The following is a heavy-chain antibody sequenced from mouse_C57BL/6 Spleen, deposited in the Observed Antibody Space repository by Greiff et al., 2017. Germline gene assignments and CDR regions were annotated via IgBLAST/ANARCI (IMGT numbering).Heavy chain of an antibody. V-gene: IGHV2-5*01. Sequence: VQLQQSGPGLVQPSQSLSITCTVSGFSLTSYGVHWVRQSPGKGLEWLGVIWRGGSTDYNAAFMSRLSITKDNSKSQVFFKMNSLQADDTAIYYCAKSYGSSYNAMDYWGQGTSVTVSS. J-gene: IGHJ4*01. D-gene: IGHD1-1*01. CDR3: AKSYGSSYNAMDY. CDR1: GFSLTSYG. CDR2: IWRGGST.